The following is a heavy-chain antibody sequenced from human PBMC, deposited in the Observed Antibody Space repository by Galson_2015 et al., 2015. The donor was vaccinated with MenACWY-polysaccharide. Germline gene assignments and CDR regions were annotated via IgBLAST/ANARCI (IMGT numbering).Heavy chain of an antibody. D-gene: IGHD1-26*01. CDR3: ARVRRWDYYFDS. CDR1: GFPFRDYY. CDR2: ISSGSSTI. V-gene: IGHV3-11*01. J-gene: IGHJ4*02. Sequence: LRPSCAASGFPFRDYYMSWIRQAPGKGLEWLSYISSGSSTIYYADSVKGRFTISRDNAKTSLYLQMNSLRAEDTAVYYCARVRRWDYYFDSWGQGTLVTVSS.